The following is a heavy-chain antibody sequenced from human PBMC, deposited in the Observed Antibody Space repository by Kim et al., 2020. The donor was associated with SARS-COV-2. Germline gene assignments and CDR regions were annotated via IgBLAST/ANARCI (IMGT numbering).Heavy chain of an antibody. CDR1: GYSISSGYY. V-gene: IGHV4-38-2*02. Sequence: SETLSLTCTVSGYSISSGYYWGWIRQPPGKGLEWIGSIYHSGSTYYNPSLKSRVTISVDTSKNQFSLKLSSVTAADTAVYYCARYSKSSSKGNWFDPWG. D-gene: IGHD6-6*01. CDR3: ARYSKSSSKGNWFDP. J-gene: IGHJ5*02. CDR2: IYHSGST.